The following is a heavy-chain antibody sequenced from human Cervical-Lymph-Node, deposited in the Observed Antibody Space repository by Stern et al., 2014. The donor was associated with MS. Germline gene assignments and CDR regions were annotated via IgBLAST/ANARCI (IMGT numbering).Heavy chain of an antibody. CDR2: IHPGDSDT. CDR3: ARRHCASRSSCDYFDF. V-gene: IGHV5-51*01. J-gene: IGHJ4*02. D-gene: IGHD1-26*01. CDR1: GYSFPNYW. Sequence: VQLVESGAEVKKPGESLKISCKGSGYSFPNYWIGWVRQMPGKGLEWMGIIHPGDSDTRYSPPFQGQVTISVDKSTSTAYLQWSSLKASDTAMYYCARRHCASRSSCDYFDFWGQGTLVTVSS.